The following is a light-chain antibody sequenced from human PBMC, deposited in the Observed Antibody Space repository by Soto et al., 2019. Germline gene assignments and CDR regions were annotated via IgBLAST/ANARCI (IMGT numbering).Light chain of an antibody. Sequence: EIVLTQSPGTLSLSPGERATLSCRASQSVSSSYLAWYQQKPGQAPRLRIYGASSRATGIPDRFSGSGSGTDFTLTISRLEPEDFAVYYCQQYGSSRALTFGGGTKVEIK. V-gene: IGKV3-20*01. J-gene: IGKJ4*01. CDR2: GAS. CDR1: QSVSSSY. CDR3: QQYGSSRALT.